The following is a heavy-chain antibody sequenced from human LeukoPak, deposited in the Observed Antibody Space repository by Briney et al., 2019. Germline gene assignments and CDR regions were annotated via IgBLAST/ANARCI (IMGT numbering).Heavy chain of an antibody. Sequence: GGSLRLSCAASGFTFSSYGMSWVRQAPGKGLEWVSSISGSGGSTYYADSVKGRFTISRDNAKNSLYLQMNSLRAEDTAVYYCARVYDSSGYYHPDYWGQGTLVTVSS. CDR1: GFTFSSYG. V-gene: IGHV3-23*01. CDR3: ARVYDSSGYYHPDY. CDR2: ISGSGGST. D-gene: IGHD3-22*01. J-gene: IGHJ4*02.